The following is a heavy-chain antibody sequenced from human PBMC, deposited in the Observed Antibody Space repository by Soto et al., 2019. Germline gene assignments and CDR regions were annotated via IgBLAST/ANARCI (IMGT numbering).Heavy chain of an antibody. CDR2: IWYDGSNK. D-gene: IGHD4-17*01. CDR1: GFTFSSYG. CDR3: ARDHYGDYGFDY. Sequence: QVQLVESGGGVVQPGRSLRLSCAASGFTFSSYGMHWVRQAPGKGLEWVAVIWYDGSNKYYADSVKGRFTISRDNSKNTLYLHMNSLRAEDTAVYYCARDHYGDYGFDYWGQRTLVTVSS. J-gene: IGHJ4*02. V-gene: IGHV3-33*01.